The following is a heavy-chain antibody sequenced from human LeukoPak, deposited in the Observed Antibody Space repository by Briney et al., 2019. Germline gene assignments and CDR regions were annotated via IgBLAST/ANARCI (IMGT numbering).Heavy chain of an antibody. CDR1: GFTFSSYS. J-gene: IGHJ4*02. D-gene: IGHD1-14*01. CDR2: ISSSSSYI. V-gene: IGHV3-21*01. Sequence: PGGSLRLSYAASGFTFSSYSMNWVRQAPGKGLEWVSSISSSSSYIYYADSVKGRFTISRDNAKNSLYLQMNSLRAEDTAVYYCARDNRLGGDYWGQGTLVTVSS. CDR3: ARDNRLGGDY.